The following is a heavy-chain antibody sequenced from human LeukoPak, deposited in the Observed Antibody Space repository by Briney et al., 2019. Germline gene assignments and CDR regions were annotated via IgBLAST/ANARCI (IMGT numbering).Heavy chain of an antibody. CDR3: ARESGYDYVWGGRYFDY. V-gene: IGHV1-18*01. D-gene: IGHD3-16*01. CDR1: GYTFTSYG. J-gene: IGHJ4*02. CDR2: ISAYNGNT. Sequence: ASVKVSCKASGYTFTSYGISWVRQAPGQGLEWMGWISAYNGNTNYAQKLQGRVTMTTDTSTSTAYMELRSLRSDDTAVYYCARESGYDYVWGGRYFDYWGQGTLVTVSS.